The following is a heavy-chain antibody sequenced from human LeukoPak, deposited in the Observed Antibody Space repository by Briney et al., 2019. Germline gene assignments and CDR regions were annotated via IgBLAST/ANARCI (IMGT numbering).Heavy chain of an antibody. CDR1: GFTFSSYG. D-gene: IGHD1-26*01. V-gene: IGHV3-30*02. Sequence: GGSLRLSCAASGFTFSSYGMHWVRQAPGKGLEWVAVIWYDGSNKYYADSVKGRFTISRDNSKNTLYLQMNSLRAEDTAVYYCAKDLREVVGATGYNWFDPWGQGTLVTVSS. CDR2: IWYDGSNK. CDR3: AKDLREVVGATGYNWFDP. J-gene: IGHJ5*02.